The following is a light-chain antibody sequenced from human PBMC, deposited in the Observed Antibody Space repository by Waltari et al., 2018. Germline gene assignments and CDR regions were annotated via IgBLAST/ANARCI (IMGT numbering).Light chain of an antibody. J-gene: IGKJ1*01. CDR1: QSLVFSDGKTY. CDR3: MQTTHWPRT. Sequence: DAVMTQSPLSLPVSLGQPASISCKSSQSLVFSDGKTYLHWFHQRPGQSPRRLIYKVSNRDAGVPDRFSGSGSGTDSTLKISRVEAEDVGVYYCMQTTHWPRTFGQGTKVEIK. CDR2: KVS. V-gene: IGKV2-30*01.